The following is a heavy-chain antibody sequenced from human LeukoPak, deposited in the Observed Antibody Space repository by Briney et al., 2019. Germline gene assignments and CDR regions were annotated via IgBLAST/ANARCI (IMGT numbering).Heavy chain of an antibody. CDR2: IYSGGST. D-gene: IGHD2-2*01. V-gene: IGHV3-53*01. CDR1: GFTVSSNY. CDR3: ARARRYCSSTSCYGYAFDI. J-gene: IGHJ3*02. Sequence: PGGSLRPSCAASGFTVSSNYMSWVRQAPGKGLEWVSVIYSGGSTYYADSVKGRFTISRDNSKNTLYLQMNSLRAEDTAVYYCARARRYCSSTSCYGYAFDIWGQGTMVTVSS.